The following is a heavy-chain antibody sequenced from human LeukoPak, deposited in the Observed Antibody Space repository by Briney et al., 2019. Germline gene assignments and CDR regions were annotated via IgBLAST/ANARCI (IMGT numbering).Heavy chain of an antibody. D-gene: IGHD5-12*01. Sequence: SETLSLTCTVSGGSISSSSYYWGWIRQPPGKGLEWIGSIYYSGSTYYNPSLKSRVTISVDTSKNQFSLRLSSVTAADTAVYYCARVAQFYYNYMDIWGKGTTVTISS. CDR3: ARVAQFYYNYMDI. CDR1: GGSISSSSYY. CDR2: IYYSGST. J-gene: IGHJ6*03. V-gene: IGHV4-39*01.